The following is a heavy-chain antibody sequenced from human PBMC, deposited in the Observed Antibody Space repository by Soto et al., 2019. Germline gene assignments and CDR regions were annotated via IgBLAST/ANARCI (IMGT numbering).Heavy chain of an antibody. CDR2: ISGYNGNT. CDR3: ARGGQAPYYYYGMDV. J-gene: IGHJ6*02. Sequence: QVQVVQSGDEVKKPGASVKVSCKASGYTFTNYGFSWVRQAPGQGLEWMGWISGYNGNTKYAEKFQGRVTMTTDTSTSTAHMELRSLRSDATAVYYCARGGQAPYYYYGMDVWGQGTAVTVSS. V-gene: IGHV1-18*01. CDR1: GYTFTNYG.